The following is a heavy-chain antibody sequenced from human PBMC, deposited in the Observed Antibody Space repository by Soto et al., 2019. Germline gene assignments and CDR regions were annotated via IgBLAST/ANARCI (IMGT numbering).Heavy chain of an antibody. V-gene: IGHV3-23*01. CDR1: GFTFSSYA. J-gene: IGHJ3*02. Sequence: EVQLLESGGGLVQPGGSLRLSCAASGFTFSSYAMSWVRQAPGKGLEWVSAISGSGGSTYYADSVKGRFTISRDNSKNTLYLQMNSLRAEDTAVYYCAKGHTLWFGKHPANDAFDIWGQGTMVTVSS. CDR2: ISGSGGST. CDR3: AKGHTLWFGKHPANDAFDI. D-gene: IGHD3-10*01.